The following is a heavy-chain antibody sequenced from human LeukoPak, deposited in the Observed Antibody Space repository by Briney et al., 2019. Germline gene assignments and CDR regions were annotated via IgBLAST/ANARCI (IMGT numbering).Heavy chain of an antibody. V-gene: IGHV4-30-2*01. Sequence: GYIYHSGSTYYTPSLKSRVTISVDRSKNQFSLKLSSVTAADTAVYYCASAPLSPEGEPFDYWGQGTLVTVSS. J-gene: IGHJ4*02. CDR3: ASAPLSPEGEPFDY. CDR2: IYHSGST.